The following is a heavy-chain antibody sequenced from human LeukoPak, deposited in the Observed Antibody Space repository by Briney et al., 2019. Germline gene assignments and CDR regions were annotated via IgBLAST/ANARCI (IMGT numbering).Heavy chain of an antibody. V-gene: IGHV1-69*04. CDR3: ARDKDTYYYDSSGSDAFDI. CDR2: IIPILGIA. Sequence: GASVKVSCKASGGTFSSYTISWVRQAPGQGLEWIGRIIPILGIANYAQKFQGRVTITADKSTSTAYMELSSLRSEDTAVYYCARDKDTYYYDSSGSDAFDIWGQGTMVTVSS. J-gene: IGHJ3*02. CDR1: GGTFSSYT. D-gene: IGHD3-22*01.